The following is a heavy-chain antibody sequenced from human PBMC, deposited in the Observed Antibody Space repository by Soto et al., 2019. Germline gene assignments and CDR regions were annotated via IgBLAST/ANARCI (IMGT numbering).Heavy chain of an antibody. D-gene: IGHD4-17*01. J-gene: IGHJ3*02. CDR1: GFTFSSYA. Sequence: EVQLLESGGGLVQPGGSLRLSCAASGFTFSSYAMSWVRQAPGKGLEWVSAISGSGGSTYYADSVKGRFTISRDNSKNKLYLQXXXLRAXXXXXXXXXXXXXXPEPDYGDYGDAFDIWGQGTMVTVSS. CDR3: XXXXXXPEPDYGDYGDAFDI. V-gene: IGHV3-23*01. CDR2: ISGSGGST.